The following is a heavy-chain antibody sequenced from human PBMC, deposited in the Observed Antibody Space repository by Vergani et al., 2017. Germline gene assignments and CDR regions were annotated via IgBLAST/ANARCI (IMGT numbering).Heavy chain of an antibody. CDR2: AHRSGTT. CDR3: ARGKYNSGDYYYYYGLDV. Sequence: QVQLQESGPGLVKPSETLSLTCAVVGFSIRSGYYWGWIRQPPGKGLEWIGSAHRSGTTYYNPSLKSRVTMSIDMSKNQFSLKVTSVTAADTAVYFCARGKYNSGDYYYYYGLDVWGQGTTATVSS. D-gene: IGHD3-22*01. J-gene: IGHJ6*02. V-gene: IGHV4-38-2*01. CDR1: GFSIRSGYY.